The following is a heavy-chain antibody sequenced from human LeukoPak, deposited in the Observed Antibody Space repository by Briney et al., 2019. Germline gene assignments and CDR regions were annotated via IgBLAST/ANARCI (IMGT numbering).Heavy chain of an antibody. CDR3: ASDATTTIFNY. J-gene: IGHJ4*02. CDR2: INSDGSST. CDR1: GFTFSSYW. Sequence: PGGSLRLSCAASGFTFSSYWMHWVRQAPGKGLVWVSRINSDGSSTSYADSVKGRFTISGDNAKNTLYLQMNSLRAEDTAVYYCASDATTTIFNYWGQGTLVTVSS. V-gene: IGHV3-74*01. D-gene: IGHD1-26*01.